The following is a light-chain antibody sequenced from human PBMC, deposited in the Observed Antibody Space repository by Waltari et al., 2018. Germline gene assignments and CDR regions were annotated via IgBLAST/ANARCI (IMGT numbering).Light chain of an antibody. Sequence: EIVLTQSPGTLSLSPGERATLSCRASQTVSSSYLAWYQQKPGQAPRLLIYGASSRATGIPDRFSGSGSGTDFTLTISRLEPEDFAVYFCQQYSNAHNTFGQGTKLEIK. CDR1: QTVSSSY. CDR3: QQYSNAHNT. V-gene: IGKV3-20*01. J-gene: IGKJ2*01. CDR2: GAS.